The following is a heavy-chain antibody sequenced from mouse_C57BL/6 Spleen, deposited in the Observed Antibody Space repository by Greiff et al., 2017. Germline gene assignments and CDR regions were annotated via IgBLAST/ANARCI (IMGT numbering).Heavy chain of an antibody. CDR3: ARDITTDWYFDV. Sequence: QVQLQQSGAELVSPGSSVKLSCKASGYTFTSYWLDLVKQRPGQGLELIGNIYPSDSETHYNQKFKDKATLTVDKSSSTAYMQLSSLTSEDSAVYYCARDITTDWYFDVWGTGTTVTVSS. D-gene: IGHD1-1*01. J-gene: IGHJ1*03. CDR2: IYPSDSET. V-gene: IGHV1-61*01. CDR1: GYTFTSYW.